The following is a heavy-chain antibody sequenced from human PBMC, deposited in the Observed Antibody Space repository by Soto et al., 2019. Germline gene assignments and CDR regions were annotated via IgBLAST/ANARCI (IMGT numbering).Heavy chain of an antibody. CDR2: IYNSGST. J-gene: IGHJ4*02. D-gene: IGHD3-9*01. Sequence: AETLSLTCAVSGESISNTHYWGWIRQPPGKGLEWIGSIYNSGSTHYNPSLKSRVTMSVDTSISTAYMELSRLRSDDTAVYYCARIDILTGYRALQGVYWGQGTLVTVSS. CDR3: ARIDILTGYRALQGVY. CDR1: GESISNTHY. V-gene: IGHV4-38-2*01.